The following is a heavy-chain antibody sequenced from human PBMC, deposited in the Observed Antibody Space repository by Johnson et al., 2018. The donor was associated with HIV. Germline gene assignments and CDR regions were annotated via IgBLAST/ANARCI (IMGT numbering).Heavy chain of an antibody. CDR2: IYSGGTT. CDR1: GFTVSSNY. J-gene: IGHJ3*02. V-gene: IGHV3-66*01. CDR3: AREAHSAAAFDI. Sequence: VQLVESGGGVVQPGRSLRVSCAASGFTVSSNYMSWVRQAPGKGLEWVSVIYSGGTTFYADSVKGRYTISRDNSKNTLYLQMNSLRAEDTAVYYCAREAHSAAAFDIWGQGTMVTVSS. D-gene: IGHD6-13*01.